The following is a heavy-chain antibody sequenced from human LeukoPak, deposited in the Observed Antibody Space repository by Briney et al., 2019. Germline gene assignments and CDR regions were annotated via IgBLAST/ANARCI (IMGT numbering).Heavy chain of an antibody. CDR1: GFTIGNHG. CDR2: ISHDGGNE. J-gene: IGHJ5*02. CDR3: AKDWGSSDWYNWFDP. Sequence: AGGSLRLSCVVSGFTIGNHGMHWVRQAPGKGLEWVAMISHDGGNEHYGDSVKGRLTISRDNSKNTLYLQMNSLRVEDTAVYYCAKDWGSSDWYNWFDPWGQGTLVTVSS. V-gene: IGHV3-30*18. D-gene: IGHD6-19*01.